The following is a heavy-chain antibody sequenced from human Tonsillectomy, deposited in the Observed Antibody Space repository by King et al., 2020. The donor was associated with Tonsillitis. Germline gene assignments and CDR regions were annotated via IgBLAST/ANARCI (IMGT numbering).Heavy chain of an antibody. J-gene: IGHJ4*02. CDR1: GGSISSSSYY. D-gene: IGHD6-13*01. V-gene: IGHV4-39*01. CDR3: ARLFPDSRWYSYYFDY. CDR2: SGRT. Sequence: QLQESGPGLVKPSETLSLTCTVSGGSISSSSYYWGWIRQPPGKGLEWIGSSGRTYYNPSLKSRVPISVDMSKNQFSLKLSSVTAADTAVYYCARLFPDSRWYSYYFDYWGQGTLVTVSA.